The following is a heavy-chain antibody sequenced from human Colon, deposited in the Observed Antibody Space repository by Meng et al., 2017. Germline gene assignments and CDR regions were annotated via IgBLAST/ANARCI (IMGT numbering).Heavy chain of an antibody. CDR1: GFTFSSFH. J-gene: IGHJ4*02. D-gene: IGHD4-17*01. CDR3: VGESQDYGRRDY. CDR2: ISSASNYI. Sequence: GESPKTYCAASGFTFSSFHMNWVRQAPGKGLEWVSSISSASNYIDYADSVKGRFTISRDNANNSLYLQMNSLGAEDTAVYYCVGESQDYGRRDYWGQGILVTVSS. V-gene: IGHV3-21*01.